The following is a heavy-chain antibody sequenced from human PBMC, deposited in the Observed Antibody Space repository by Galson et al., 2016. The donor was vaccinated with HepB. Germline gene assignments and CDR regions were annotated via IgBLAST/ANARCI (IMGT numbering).Heavy chain of an antibody. CDR1: GGSITSGGYS. V-gene: IGHV4-30-2*01. J-gene: IGHJ5*02. D-gene: IGHD3-10*01. CDR2: IYHNGNT. CDR3: AKSQYYGSGSYAWFDP. Sequence: TLSLTCAVSGGSITSGGYSWSWIRQPPGKGLEWIGYIYHNGNTFYNPSLKSRVTISLDRPKNDFSLRLTSVTAADTAVYYCAKSQYYGSGSYAWFDPWGQGTLVTVSS.